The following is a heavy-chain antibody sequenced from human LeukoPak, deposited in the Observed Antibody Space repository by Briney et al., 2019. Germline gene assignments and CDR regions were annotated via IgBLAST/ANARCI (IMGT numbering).Heavy chain of an antibody. J-gene: IGHJ4*02. CDR1: GFTFSDYW. CDR2: IKPDGSAK. V-gene: IGHV3-7*01. D-gene: IGHD3/OR15-3a*01. CDR3: AKDGRTFPY. Sequence: PGGSLRLSCIVSGFTFSDYWMSWVRQAPGKGLEWVANIKPDGSAKFYVDSVKGRFTISRDNAKNSLYLQMNSLRVEDTATYYCAKDGRTFPYCGQGTLVTVSS.